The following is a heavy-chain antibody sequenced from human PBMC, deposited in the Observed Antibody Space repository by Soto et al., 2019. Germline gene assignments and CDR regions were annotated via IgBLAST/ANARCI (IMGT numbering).Heavy chain of an antibody. J-gene: IGHJ3*02. CDR1: GFTFSDHY. V-gene: IGHV3-11*01. Sequence: QAQLVESGGGLVEPGGSLRLSCAASGFTFSDHYMSWIRQAPGERLEWISYISDSGNTMYYGDSVRGRFTVSRDNAKNSLFLQMNSLRAEDTAVYFCARDRIAVTAPETLDAFDIWGQGTMVTVSS. CDR2: ISDSGNTM. CDR3: ARDRIAVTAPETLDAFDI. D-gene: IGHD6-19*01.